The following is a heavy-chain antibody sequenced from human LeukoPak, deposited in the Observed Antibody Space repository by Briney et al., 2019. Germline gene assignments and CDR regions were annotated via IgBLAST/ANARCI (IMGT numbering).Heavy chain of an antibody. D-gene: IGHD3-22*01. Sequence: TGGSLRLSCAASGFIFDDYAMYWVRQAPGKGLEWVSGISWNSGSIDYADSVKGRFTISRDNAKNSLYLQMNSLRAEDTALYYCAKGGYLSSIYYGDYFDYWGQGTLVTVSS. J-gene: IGHJ4*02. CDR2: ISWNSGSI. CDR1: GFIFDDYA. V-gene: IGHV3-9*01. CDR3: AKGGYLSSIYYGDYFDY.